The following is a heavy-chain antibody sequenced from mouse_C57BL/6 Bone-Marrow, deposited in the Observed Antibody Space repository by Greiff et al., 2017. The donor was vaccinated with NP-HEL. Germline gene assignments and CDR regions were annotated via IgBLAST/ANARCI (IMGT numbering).Heavy chain of an antibody. CDR2: IYPGSGST. CDR3: ARSYYGSPHFDY. V-gene: IGHV1-55*01. CDR1: GYTFTSYW. Sequence: QVQLQQPGAELVKPGASVKMSCKASGYTFTSYWITWVKQRPGQGLEWIGDIYPGSGSTNYNEKFKSKATLTVDTSSSTAYMQLSSLTSEDSAVYYCARSYYGSPHFDYWGQGTTLTVSS. J-gene: IGHJ2*01. D-gene: IGHD1-1*01.